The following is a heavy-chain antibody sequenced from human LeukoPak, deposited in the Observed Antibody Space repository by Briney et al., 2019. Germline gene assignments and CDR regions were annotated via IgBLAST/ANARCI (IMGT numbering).Heavy chain of an antibody. CDR2: IYYSGST. Sequence: SETLSLTCTVSGGSISSSSYYWGWIRQPPGKGLEWIGSIYYSGSTYYNPSLKSRVTISVDTSKNQFSLKLSSVTAADTAVYYCARHSGSYSVFFVHWGQGTLVTVSS. CDR1: GGSISSSSYY. D-gene: IGHD1-26*01. J-gene: IGHJ1*01. V-gene: IGHV4-39*01. CDR3: ARHSGSYSVFFVH.